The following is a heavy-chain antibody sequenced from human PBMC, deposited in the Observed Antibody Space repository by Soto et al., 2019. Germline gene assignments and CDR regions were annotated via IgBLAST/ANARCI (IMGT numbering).Heavy chain of an antibody. D-gene: IGHD2-8*02. J-gene: IGHJ6*02. V-gene: IGHV1-46*01. CDR2: INPSGGQT. CDR1: GYNFTHFY. Sequence: QVLLEQSGAEVKKPGASVKISCRTSGYNFTHFYVHWVRQAPGQGLEWMGIINPSGGQTTYAQKCQGRIAMTKDTSTSTVFMELSSLKPDDTAMYYCARDFIVLVLAPTRKFVDHYYYYGMDVWGQGTTVTVSS. CDR3: ARDFIVLVLAPTRKFVDHYYYYGMDV.